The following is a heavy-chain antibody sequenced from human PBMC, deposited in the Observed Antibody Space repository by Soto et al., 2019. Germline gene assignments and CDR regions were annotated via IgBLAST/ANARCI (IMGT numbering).Heavy chain of an antibody. V-gene: IGHV3-23*01. CDR1: GFTFSTDS. J-gene: IGHJ6*02. CDR3: AQGQFGVVTDV. D-gene: IGHD3-3*01. CDR2: ISGGGVTR. Sequence: GGSLRLSCVASGFTFSTDSMNWVRQAPGKGLEWVAHISGGGVTRYYADSVKGRFIISRDNSKNTLYLQMDSLTVDDTAVYYCAQGQFGVVTDVWGQGTTVTVSS.